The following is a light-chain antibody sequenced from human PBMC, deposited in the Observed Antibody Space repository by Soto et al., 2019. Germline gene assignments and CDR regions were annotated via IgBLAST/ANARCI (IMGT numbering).Light chain of an antibody. CDR1: QSVSSY. J-gene: IGKJ5*01. V-gene: IGKV3-11*01. CDR2: DAS. CDR3: QQRSNWPLIT. Sequence: EIVLTQSTATLSLSPGERATLSCRASQSVSSYLAWYQQKPGQAPRLLIYDASNRATGIPARFSGSGSGTDFTHTISRLEPEDFPVYYCQQRSNWPLITFGQGTRLEIK.